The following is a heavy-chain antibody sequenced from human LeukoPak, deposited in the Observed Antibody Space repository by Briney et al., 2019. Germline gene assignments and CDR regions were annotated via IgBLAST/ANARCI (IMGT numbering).Heavy chain of an antibody. CDR2: IKSKPSGGTI. CDR3: TTNSGFDGNFFPVF. Sequence: GGSLRLSCAASGFTFSNAWMSWVRQAPGKGLEWVGHIKSKPSGGTIDYAAPVKDRFTISRDDSKNTLYLQMNSLRTEDTAVYYCTTNSGFDGNFFPVFWGQGTLVTVSS. V-gene: IGHV3-15*01. D-gene: IGHD3-3*01. CDR1: GFTFSNAW. J-gene: IGHJ4*02.